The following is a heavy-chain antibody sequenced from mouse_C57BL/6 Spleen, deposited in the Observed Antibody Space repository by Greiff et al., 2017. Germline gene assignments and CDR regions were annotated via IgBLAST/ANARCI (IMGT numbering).Heavy chain of an antibody. CDR3: ARGVGSSGYDY. CDR1: GYAFSSSW. D-gene: IGHD3-2*02. Sequence: QVQLQQSGPELVKPGASVKISCKASGYAFSSSWLNWVKQRPGKGLEWIGRIYPGDGDTKYTGKFKGKATLTADTSTSTAYMQLSSLTSEDSAVYFCARGVGSSGYDYWGQGTTLTVSS. CDR2: IYPGDGDT. V-gene: IGHV1-82*01. J-gene: IGHJ2*01.